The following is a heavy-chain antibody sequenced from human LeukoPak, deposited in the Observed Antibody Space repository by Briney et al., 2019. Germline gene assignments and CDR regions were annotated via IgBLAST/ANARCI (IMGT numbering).Heavy chain of an antibody. CDR2: IWGDGSYK. Sequence: GGSLRLSCAASGFVFSSYGMHWVRQAPGKGLEWVAVIWGDGSYKDYADSVKGRSTISRDNSKNTLYLQMNSLRAEDTAVYYCAGDGGSGSPKVYFDYWGQGTLVTVSS. D-gene: IGHD3-10*01. V-gene: IGHV3-33*01. CDR3: AGDGGSGSPKVYFDY. J-gene: IGHJ4*02. CDR1: GFVFSSYG.